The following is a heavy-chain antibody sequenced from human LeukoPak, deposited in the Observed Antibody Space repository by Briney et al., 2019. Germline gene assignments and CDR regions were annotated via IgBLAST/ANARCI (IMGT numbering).Heavy chain of an antibody. Sequence: SETLSLTCTVSGGAISSGDYYWSWIRQPPGKGLEWSGYIYYSGSTYYNPSLKSRVTISVDTSKNQFSLKLSSVTAADTAVYYCASRNSGSYSQLDYWGQGTLVTVSS. CDR2: IYYSGST. J-gene: IGHJ4*02. V-gene: IGHV4-30-4*08. CDR3: ASRNSGSYSQLDY. D-gene: IGHD3-10*01. CDR1: GGAISSGDYY.